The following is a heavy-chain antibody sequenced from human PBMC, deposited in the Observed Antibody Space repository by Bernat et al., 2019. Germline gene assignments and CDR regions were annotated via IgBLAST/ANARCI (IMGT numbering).Heavy chain of an antibody. J-gene: IGHJ4*02. V-gene: IGHV3-66*01. CDR1: GFTVSSNY. Sequence: EVQLLESGGGLVQPGGSLRLSCAASGFTVSSNYMSWVRQAPGKGLEWVSVIYSGGSTYYADSVKGRFTISRDNSKNTLYLQMNSLRAEDTAVYYCARAGKPPDYYDSSGYSDYWGQGTLVTISS. CDR3: ARAGKPPDYYDSSGYSDY. D-gene: IGHD3-22*01. CDR2: IYSGGST.